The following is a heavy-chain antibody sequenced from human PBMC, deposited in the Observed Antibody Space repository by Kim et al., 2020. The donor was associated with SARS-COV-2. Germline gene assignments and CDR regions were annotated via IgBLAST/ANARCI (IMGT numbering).Heavy chain of an antibody. Sequence: SSFPFSCTASVFPFSSYAISWVRQAPGQGLEWMGGIIPIFGTANYAQKFQGRVTITADESTSTAYMELSSLRSEDTAVYYCASTVDTAMVTTYWAHDYWGQGTLVTVSS. J-gene: IGHJ4*02. V-gene: IGHV1-69*01. CDR3: ASTVDTAMVTTYWAHDY. D-gene: IGHD5-18*01. CDR2: IIPIFGTA. CDR1: VFPFSSYA.